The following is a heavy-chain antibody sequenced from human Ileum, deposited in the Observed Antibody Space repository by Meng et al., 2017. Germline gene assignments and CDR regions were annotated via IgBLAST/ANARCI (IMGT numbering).Heavy chain of an antibody. V-gene: IGHV4-34*01. D-gene: IGHD2-8*02. CDR2: INHIGST. CDR3: ARVSSMIVVYGGSYFDY. CDR1: GWYFSGYY. Sequence: HVYLQQRGACLSEPSETPALPCAVYGWYFSGYYWSLIRQPPGHPLEWIGEINHIGSTNYNPSLKSRVTRSVDTSKNQFSLKLISVTAAATAVYSCARVSSMIVVYGGSYFDYWGQGTLVTVSS. J-gene: IGHJ4*02.